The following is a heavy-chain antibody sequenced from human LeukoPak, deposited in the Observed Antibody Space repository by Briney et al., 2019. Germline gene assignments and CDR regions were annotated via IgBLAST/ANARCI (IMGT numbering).Heavy chain of an antibody. V-gene: IGHV3-30*18. Sequence: GRSLRLSCASSGFTFSSYGVHWVRQAPGNGLEWVAVVSYHGSNKYYADSVKGRFTISRDNSKNTLYLQMNSLRAEDTAVYYCAKPQSPSFDWLPGDYCGQGTLVTVSS. J-gene: IGHJ4*02. D-gene: IGHD3-9*01. CDR1: GFTFSSYG. CDR3: AKPQSPSFDWLPGDY. CDR2: VSYHGSNK.